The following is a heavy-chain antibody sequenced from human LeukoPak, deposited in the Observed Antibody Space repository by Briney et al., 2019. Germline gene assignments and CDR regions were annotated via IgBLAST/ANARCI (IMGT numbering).Heavy chain of an antibody. V-gene: IGHV4-59*01. J-gene: IGHJ5*02. Sequence: SETLSLTCTVSCGSISSYYWRWIRQPPRKGLEWIGYIYYSWSTNYNPSLKSRVTISVDTSKNQFSLKLSSVTAADTAVYYCARDVVQGVNNWFDPWGQGTLVTVSS. CDR1: CGSISSYY. D-gene: IGHD3-10*01. CDR3: ARDVVQGVNNWFDP. CDR2: IYYSWST.